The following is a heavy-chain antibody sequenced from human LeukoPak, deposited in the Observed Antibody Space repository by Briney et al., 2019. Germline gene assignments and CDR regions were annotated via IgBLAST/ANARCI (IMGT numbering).Heavy chain of an antibody. CDR1: GFTFSSYS. J-gene: IGHJ4*02. D-gene: IGHD5-24*01. CDR3: ARGGDGYLDY. Sequence: PGGSLRLSCAASGFTFSSYSMNWVRQAPGKGLEWVSSISSGSSCIYYADSVKGRFTISRDNAKNSLYLQMNSLRAEDTAVYYCARGGDGYLDYWGQGTLVTVSS. V-gene: IGHV3-21*01. CDR2: ISSGSSCI.